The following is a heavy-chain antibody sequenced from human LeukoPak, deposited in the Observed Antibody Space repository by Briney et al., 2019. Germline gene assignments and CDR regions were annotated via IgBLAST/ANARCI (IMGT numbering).Heavy chain of an antibody. J-gene: IGHJ3*02. CDR1: GDSVSSSRAA. CDR2: TYYRSKWYN. V-gene: IGHV6-1*01. D-gene: IGHD3-3*01. Sequence: SQTLSLTCAISGDSVSSSRAAWNWIRQSPSRGLEWLGRTYYRSKWYNDYAVSVKSRITINPDTSKNQFSLQLNSVTPEDTAVYYCARDRMNTVFLEWLLVIHAFDIWGQGTMVTVSS. CDR3: ARDRMNTVFLEWLLVIHAFDI.